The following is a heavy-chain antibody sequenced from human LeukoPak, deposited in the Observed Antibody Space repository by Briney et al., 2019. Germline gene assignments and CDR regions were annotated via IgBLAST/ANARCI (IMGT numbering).Heavy chain of an antibody. CDR1: GFTFSSYA. CDR2: ISGSGGST. V-gene: IGHV3-23*01. D-gene: IGHD3-22*01. CDR3: AKIPLEYYDSSGPSDY. Sequence: GGSLRLSCAASGFTFSSYATSWVRQAPGKGLEWVSAISGSGGSTYYADSVKGRFTISRDNSKNTLYLQMNSLRAEDTAVYYCAKIPLEYYDSSGPSDYWGQGTLVTVSS. J-gene: IGHJ4*02.